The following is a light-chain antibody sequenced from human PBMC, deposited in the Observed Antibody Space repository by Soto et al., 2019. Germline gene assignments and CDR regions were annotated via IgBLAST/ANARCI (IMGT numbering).Light chain of an antibody. CDR3: QQYGSSPRT. J-gene: IGKJ1*01. Sequence: EVGLTQSPGTLSLSPGDRATLSCRASQSVSNNYLAWFQQKPGQPPSLLIYGASTRATGIPERFSGSGSGTDFTLTISRLEPEDCAVYCCQQYGSSPRTFGQETKVEIK. V-gene: IGKV3-20*01. CDR2: GAS. CDR1: QSVSNNY.